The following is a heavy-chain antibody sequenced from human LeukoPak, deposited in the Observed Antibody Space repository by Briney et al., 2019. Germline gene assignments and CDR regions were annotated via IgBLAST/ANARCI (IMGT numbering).Heavy chain of an antibody. V-gene: IGHV1-69*13. J-gene: IGHJ4*02. CDR1: GVTFSTNS. Sequence: ASVKVSCKASGVTFSTNSFSWVRQAPGQGPEWMGGLMPQYETTFYAQSFQGRVTITADDSTSTLYMELSSLRSEDTAMYYCARQMEGEAGSFDFWGQGTLVTVSS. CDR2: LMPQYETT. CDR3: ARQMEGEAGSFDF. D-gene: IGHD3-10*01.